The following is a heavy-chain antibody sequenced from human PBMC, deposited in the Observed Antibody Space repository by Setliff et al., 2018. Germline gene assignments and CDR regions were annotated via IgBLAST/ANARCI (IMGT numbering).Heavy chain of an antibody. V-gene: IGHV3-74*03. CDR3: ARAYYGTVNGYSSYYGLDV. CDR1: GFTFSSYW. J-gene: IGHJ6*02. D-gene: IGHD3-9*01. CDR2: VNDDGSSA. Sequence: HPGGSLRLSCAASGFTFSSYWMHWVRQDPGKGLVWVSRVNDDGSSAMYADSVKGRFTMSRDNAKNTLYLQMNSLRAEDTAVYYCARAYYGTVNGYSSYYGLDVWGQGTMVTVSS.